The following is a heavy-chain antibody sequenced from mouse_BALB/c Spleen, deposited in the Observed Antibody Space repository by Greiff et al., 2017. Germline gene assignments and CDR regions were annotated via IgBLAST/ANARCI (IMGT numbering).Heavy chain of an antibody. D-gene: IGHD4-1*01. CDR2: IRNKANGYTT. CDR1: GFTFTDYY. Sequence: EVQLVESGGGLVQPGGSLRLSCATSGFTFTDYYMSWVRQPPGKALEWLGFIRNKANGYTTEYSASVKGRFTISRDNSQSILYLQMNTLRAEDSATYYCARDNWAGAMDYWGQGTSVTVSS. CDR3: ARDNWAGAMDY. J-gene: IGHJ4*01. V-gene: IGHV7-3*02.